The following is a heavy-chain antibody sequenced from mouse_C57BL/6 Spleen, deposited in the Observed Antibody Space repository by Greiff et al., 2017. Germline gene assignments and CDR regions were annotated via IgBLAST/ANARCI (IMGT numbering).Heavy chain of an antibody. CDR3: ARRYYDVHFDY. CDR1: GYTFTSYT. CDR2: INPSSGYT. Sequence: QVQLKESGAELARPGASVKMSCKASGYTFTSYTMHWVKQRPGQGLEWIGYINPSSGYTKYNQKFKDKATLTADKSSSTAYMQLSSLTSEDSAVYYCARRYYDVHFDYWGQGTTLTVSS. J-gene: IGHJ2*01. V-gene: IGHV1-4*01. D-gene: IGHD2-4*01.